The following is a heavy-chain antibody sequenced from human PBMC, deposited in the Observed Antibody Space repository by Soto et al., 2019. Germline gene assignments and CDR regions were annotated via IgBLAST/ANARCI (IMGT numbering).Heavy chain of an antibody. CDR3: ARDKITGLFDY. CDR2: INHSGST. D-gene: IGHD2-8*02. J-gene: IGHJ4*02. Sequence: QVQLQQRGAGLLKPSETLSLTCAVYGGSFSGYYWTWIRQPPGTGLAWIGEINHSGSTNYNPSLKSRVTIAVDTSKNQFSLKLTSVTAADTAVYYCARDKITGLFDYWGQGTLVTVSS. CDR1: GGSFSGYY. V-gene: IGHV4-34*01.